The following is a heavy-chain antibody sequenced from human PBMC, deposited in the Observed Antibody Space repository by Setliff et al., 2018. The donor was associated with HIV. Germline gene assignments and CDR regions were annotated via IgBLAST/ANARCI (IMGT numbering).Heavy chain of an antibody. Sequence: ASVKVSCKTSEYSFTDYYIHWIRQAPGQGLEWMGRINPNSGGTDYAQKFLGRVTITRDTSTSSVNMDLSSLRFEDTAVYYCVVDYSGRYTGLDYWGQGTLVTVSS. CDR1: EYSFTDYY. CDR3: VVDYSGRYTGLDY. D-gene: IGHD1-26*01. J-gene: IGHJ4*02. V-gene: IGHV1-2*06. CDR2: INPNSGGT.